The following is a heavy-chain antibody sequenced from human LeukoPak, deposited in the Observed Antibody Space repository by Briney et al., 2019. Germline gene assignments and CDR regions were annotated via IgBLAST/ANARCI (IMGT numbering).Heavy chain of an antibody. CDR3: SREPRLLAY. CDR2: IWYDGSNK. J-gene: IGHJ4*02. CDR1: GFTFSSYG. Sequence: GGSLRLSCAASGFTFSSYGMHWVRQAPGKGLEWVAVIWYDGSNKYYADSVKGRFTMSRDNSKTTLYLQMNSLRAEDTAVYYCSREPRLLAYWGQGTLVTVSS. D-gene: IGHD2-15*01. V-gene: IGHV3-33*01.